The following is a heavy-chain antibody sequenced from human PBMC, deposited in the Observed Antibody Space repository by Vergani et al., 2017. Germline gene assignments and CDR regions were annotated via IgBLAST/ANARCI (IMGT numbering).Heavy chain of an antibody. J-gene: IGHJ6*03. CDR1: GFTFSSYG. D-gene: IGHD2-2*01. CDR3: AKRGGGYCSSTSCSNYYYYYYMDV. V-gene: IGHV3-30*18. CDR2: ISYDGSNK. Sequence: QVQLVESGGGVVQPGRSLRLSCAASGFTFSSYGMHWVRQAPGKGLEWVAVISYDGSNKYYADSVKGRFTISRDNSKNTLYLQMNSLRAEDTAVYYCAKRGGGYCSSTSCSNYYYYYYMDVWGKGTTVTVSS.